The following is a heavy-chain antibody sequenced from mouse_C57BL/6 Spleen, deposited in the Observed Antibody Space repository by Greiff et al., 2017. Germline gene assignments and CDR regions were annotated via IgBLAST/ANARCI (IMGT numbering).Heavy chain of an antibody. CDR3: ERHEGDPNDGYWAWLAY. CDR1: GYTFTEYT. Sequence: QVQLQQSGAELVKPGASVKLSCKASGYTFTEYTIHWVKQRSGQGLEWIGWFYPGSGSIKYNEKFKDKATLTADKSSSTVYMELSRLTYEDSAVYFCERHEGDPNDGYWAWLAYWGQGTLVTVSA. D-gene: IGHD2-3*01. J-gene: IGHJ3*01. V-gene: IGHV1-62-2*01. CDR2: FYPGSGSI.